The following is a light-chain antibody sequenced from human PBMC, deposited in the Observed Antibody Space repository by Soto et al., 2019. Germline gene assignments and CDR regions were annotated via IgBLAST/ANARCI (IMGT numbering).Light chain of an antibody. CDR2: GHS. CDR3: SSYTSSSTNLI. V-gene: IGLV1-40*01. CDR1: TSNIGAGYD. J-gene: IGLJ2*01. Sequence: QSVLTQPPSVSGAPGQRVTIACTGSTSNIGAGYDVHWYRHLPGAAPKLLLSGHSHRPSGVPDRLSGSKSGTSASLAITGLHAEDEADYFCSSYTSSSTNLIFGGGTKLTVL.